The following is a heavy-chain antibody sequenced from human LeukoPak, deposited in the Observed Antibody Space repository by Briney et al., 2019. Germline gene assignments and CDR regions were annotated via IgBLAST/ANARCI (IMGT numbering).Heavy chain of an antibody. CDR2: IRNDGSNR. D-gene: IGHD2-15*01. CDR1: GFTFSTYG. CDR3: AEPTYDIVWRNSIVYFDY. J-gene: IGHJ4*02. Sequence: PGGSLRLSCEASGFTFSTYGMHRVRQAPGKGLAWVAFIRNDGSNRKYADSVKGRFTISRADSKNTMYLKMHSLGVEDTAEYYCAEPTYDIVWRNSIVYFDYWGPGTLVTVSS. V-gene: IGHV3-30*02.